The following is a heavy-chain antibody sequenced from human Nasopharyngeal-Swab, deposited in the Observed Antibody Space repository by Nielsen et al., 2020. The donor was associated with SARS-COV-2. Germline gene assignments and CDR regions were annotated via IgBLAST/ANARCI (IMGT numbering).Heavy chain of an antibody. CDR3: ARATYYDFWSGPYGMDV. J-gene: IGHJ6*02. D-gene: IGHD3-3*01. CDR2: INAGNGNT. Sequence: ASVKVSCKASGYTFTSYAMHWVRQAPGQRLEWMGWINAGNGNTKYSQKFQGRVTITRDTSASTAYMELSSLRSEDTAAYYCARATYYDFWSGPYGMDVWGQGTTVTVSS. CDR1: GYTFTSYA. V-gene: IGHV1-3*01.